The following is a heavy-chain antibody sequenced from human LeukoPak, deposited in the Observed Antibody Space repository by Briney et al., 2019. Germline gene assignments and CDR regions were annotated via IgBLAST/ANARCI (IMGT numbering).Heavy chain of an antibody. CDR2: INHSGST. CDR3: ARDVVVPAAMRGYYYYYGMDV. Sequence: SETLSLTCAVYGGSFSGYYWSWIRQPPGKGLEWIGEINHSGSTNYNPSLKSRVTISVDTSKNQFSLKLSSVTAANTAVYYCARDVVVPAAMRGYYYYYGMDVWGKGTTVTVSS. J-gene: IGHJ6*04. CDR1: GGSFSGYY. V-gene: IGHV4-34*01. D-gene: IGHD2-2*01.